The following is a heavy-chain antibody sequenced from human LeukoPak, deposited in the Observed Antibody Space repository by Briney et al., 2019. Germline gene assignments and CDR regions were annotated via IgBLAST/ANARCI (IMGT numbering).Heavy chain of an antibody. CDR2: INPSGGST. Sequence: ASVKVSCKASGYTFTSYYMHWVRQAPGQGLEWMGIINPSGGSTSYTQKFQGRVTMTRDTSTSTVYMELSSLRSEDTAVYYCAGEKSGRSAGAKTGAFDIWGQGTMVTVSS. J-gene: IGHJ3*02. V-gene: IGHV1-46*01. CDR3: AGEKSGRSAGAKTGAFDI. CDR1: GYTFTSYY. D-gene: IGHD1-26*01.